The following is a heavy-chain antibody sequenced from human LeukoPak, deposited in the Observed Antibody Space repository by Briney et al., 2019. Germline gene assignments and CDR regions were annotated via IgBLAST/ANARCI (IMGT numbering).Heavy chain of an antibody. CDR2: IKSKTDGGTT. CDR1: GFTFSSYA. Sequence: GGSLRLSCAASGFTFSSYAMSWVRQAPGKGLEWVGRIKSKTDGGTTDYAAPVKGRFTISRDDSKNTLYLQMHSLKTEDTAVYYCTAKTGYSYGFDAFDIWGQGTMVTVSS. J-gene: IGHJ3*02. CDR3: TAKTGYSYGFDAFDI. D-gene: IGHD5-12*01. V-gene: IGHV3-15*01.